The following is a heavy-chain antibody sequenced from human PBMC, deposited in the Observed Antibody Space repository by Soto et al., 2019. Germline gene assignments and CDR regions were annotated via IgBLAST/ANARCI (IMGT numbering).Heavy chain of an antibody. V-gene: IGHV1-18*01. CDR3: ALGGPSGGSYWGGDY. J-gene: IGHJ4*02. CDR2: ISAYTGNT. D-gene: IGHD1-26*01. Sequence: QVQLVQSGAEVKKPGASAKVSCKASGYTFSSSDISWVRQAPGQGLEWMGWISAYTGNTNYAQRLQGRLTMTTDTSTHAANMDMRSLRSYETAVYYCALGGPSGGSYWGGDYWGQGTRVTVSS. CDR1: GYTFSSSD.